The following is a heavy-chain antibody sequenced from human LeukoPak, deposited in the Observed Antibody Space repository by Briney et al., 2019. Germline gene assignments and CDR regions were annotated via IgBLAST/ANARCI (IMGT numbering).Heavy chain of an antibody. CDR2: IKNDGTEK. D-gene: IGHD3-16*01. CDR1: GFTFSAYT. Sequence: GGSLRLSCAASGFTFSAYTLNWVRQALGGRLECVGNIKNDGTEKYYLDSLRGRFTISRDNAKQSVFLQMHSLRAEDTAVYFCVRDYVWGTENPDYWGQGTQVTVSS. V-gene: IGHV3-7*01. J-gene: IGHJ4*02. CDR3: VRDYVWGTENPDY.